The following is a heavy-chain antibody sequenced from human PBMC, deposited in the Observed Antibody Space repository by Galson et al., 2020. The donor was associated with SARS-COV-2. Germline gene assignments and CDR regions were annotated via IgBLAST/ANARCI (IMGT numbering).Heavy chain of an antibody. V-gene: IGHV5-51*07. CDR1: GYSFTNYW. CDR2: IHLQDSDT. D-gene: IGHD4-17*01. Sequence: HGETPNPYCKGSGYSFTNYWIAWVHQMPGQGHEWMRIIHLQDSDTRYSPSFQGQGTISADKSISTAYLQWSSLKASDTAIYYCASPQTTVTTLGYYYYGRDVWGQGTTVTVSS. CDR3: ASPQTTVTTLGYYYYGRDV. J-gene: IGHJ6*02.